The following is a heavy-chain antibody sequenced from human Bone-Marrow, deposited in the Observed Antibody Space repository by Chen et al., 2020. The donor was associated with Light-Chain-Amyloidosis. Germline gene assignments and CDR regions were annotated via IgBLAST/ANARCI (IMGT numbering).Heavy chain of an antibody. D-gene: IGHD6-19*01. CDR1: GLTLGYYW. V-gene: IGHV3-7*01. J-gene: IGHJ4*02. Sequence: EVQLVESGGDLVQPGGSLRLSCAASGLTLGYYWMNWVRQAPGKGLEWVANIKQDGSEKYYVDSVKGRFSISRDNARNSLYLQMNSLRVEDTAVYYCVGGIGWLPDYWDQGTLVTVSS. CDR2: IKQDGSEK. CDR3: VGGIGWLPDY.